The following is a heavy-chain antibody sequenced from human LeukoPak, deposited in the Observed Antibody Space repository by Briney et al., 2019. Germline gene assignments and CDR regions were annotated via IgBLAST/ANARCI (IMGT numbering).Heavy chain of an antibody. D-gene: IGHD3-16*02. CDR3: ARDHLRLGELSFDY. CDR1: GFTFSSYS. CDR2: ISSSSSYI. Sequence: PGGSLRLSCAASGFTFSSYSMNWVRQAPGKGLEWVSSISSSSSYIYYADSEKGRFTISRDNAKNSLYLQMNSLRAEDTAVYYCARDHLRLGELSFDYWGQGTLVTVSS. V-gene: IGHV3-21*01. J-gene: IGHJ4*02.